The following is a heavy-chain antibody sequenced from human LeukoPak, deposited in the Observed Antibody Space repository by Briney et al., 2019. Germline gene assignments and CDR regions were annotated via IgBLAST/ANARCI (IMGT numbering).Heavy chain of an antibody. Sequence: ASVKVSCKTSGYNFNRYTITWVRQAPGQDLEWMGWVSTSNGDTNYAENFQGRLTMTTETVTKTAYMELRRLRSGDTAIYFCARVSDTSMVTPGFDSWGQGTLVTVSS. D-gene: IGHD5-18*01. V-gene: IGHV1-18*01. CDR1: GYNFNRYT. CDR2: VSTSNGDT. CDR3: ARVSDTSMVTPGFDS. J-gene: IGHJ4*02.